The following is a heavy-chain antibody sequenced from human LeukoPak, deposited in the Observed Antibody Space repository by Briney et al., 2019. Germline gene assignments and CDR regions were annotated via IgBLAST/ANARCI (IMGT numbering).Heavy chain of an antibody. V-gene: IGHV6-1*01. CDR2: TYYRSKWYN. D-gene: IGHD4-17*01. Sequence: SQTLSLTCAISGDSVSSNSAAWNWTRQSPSGGLEWLGKTYYRSKWYNDYAVSGKSRITINPDTSKNQFSLQLNSVTPEDTAVYYCARSGPYGDYGDYSWFDPWGQGTLVTVSS. J-gene: IGHJ5*02. CDR1: GDSVSSNSAA. CDR3: ARSGPYGDYGDYSWFDP.